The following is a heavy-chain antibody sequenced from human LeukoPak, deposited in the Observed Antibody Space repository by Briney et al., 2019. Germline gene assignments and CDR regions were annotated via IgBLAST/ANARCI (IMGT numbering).Heavy chain of an antibody. D-gene: IGHD6-19*01. CDR3: AREGRYSGWYQNWYFDL. J-gene: IGHJ2*01. CDR1: GFTFSSYA. V-gene: IGHV3-23*01. Sequence: GGSLRLSCAASGFTFSSYAMSWVRRAPGKGLEWVSAISGSGGSTYYADSVKGRFTISRDNSKNTLYLQMNSLRAEDTAVYYCAREGRYSGWYQNWYFDLWGRGTLVTVSS. CDR2: ISGSGGST.